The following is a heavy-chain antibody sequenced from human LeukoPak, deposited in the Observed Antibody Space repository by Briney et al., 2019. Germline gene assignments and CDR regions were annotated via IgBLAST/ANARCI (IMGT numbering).Heavy chain of an antibody. CDR3: ARSEITFGGVIVSFDY. Sequence: SETLSLTCAVSGGSISSGGYSWSWIRQPPGKGLEWIGYTYHSGSTYYNPSLKSRVTISVDRSKNQFSLKLSSVTAADTAVYYCARSEITFGGVIVSFDYWGQETLVTVSS. J-gene: IGHJ4*02. CDR1: GGSISSGGYS. V-gene: IGHV4-30-2*01. D-gene: IGHD3-16*02. CDR2: TYHSGST.